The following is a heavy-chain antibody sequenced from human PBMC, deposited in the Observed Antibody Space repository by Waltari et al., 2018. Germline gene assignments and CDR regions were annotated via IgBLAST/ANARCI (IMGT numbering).Heavy chain of an antibody. Sequence: EVLLVESGGGLVQPGGSLRLSCTASGFTFSGYEMNWVRQAPGEGREWVSYISSSGNTIYYADSVKARFTTSRDNAKNSLYLQMNSLRVDDTAVYYCARRPYYYHGMDVWGQGTTVTVSS. CDR2: ISSSGNTI. CDR3: ARRPYYYHGMDV. CDR1: GFTFSGYE. V-gene: IGHV3-48*03. J-gene: IGHJ6*02.